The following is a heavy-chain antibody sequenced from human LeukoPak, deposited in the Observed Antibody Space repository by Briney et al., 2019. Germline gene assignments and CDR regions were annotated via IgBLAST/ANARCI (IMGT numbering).Heavy chain of an antibody. V-gene: IGHV4-34*01. Sequence: SETLSLTCAVYGGSFSGYYWSWIRQPPGKGLEWIGEINHSGSTNYNPSLKSRVTISVDTSKNQFSLKLSSVTAADTAVYYCARGRTRYCSGGSCYLRFDPWGQGTLVTVSS. CDR1: GGSFSGYY. J-gene: IGHJ5*02. D-gene: IGHD2-15*01. CDR3: ARGRTRYCSGGSCYLRFDP. CDR2: INHSGST.